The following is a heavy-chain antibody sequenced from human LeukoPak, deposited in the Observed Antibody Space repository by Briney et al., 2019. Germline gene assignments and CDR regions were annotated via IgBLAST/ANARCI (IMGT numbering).Heavy chain of an antibody. D-gene: IGHD2-2*02. V-gene: IGHV1-8*01. Sequence: ASVKVSCKASGYTFPSYDINWVRQATGQGLEWMGWMYPNSGNTGYAQKFQGRVTMTRNTSISTAYMELSSLRSEDTAVYYCARWGFYCSSTSCYSDYWGQGTLVTVSS. CDR2: MYPNSGNT. CDR3: ARWGFYCSSTSCYSDY. CDR1: GYTFPSYD. J-gene: IGHJ4*02.